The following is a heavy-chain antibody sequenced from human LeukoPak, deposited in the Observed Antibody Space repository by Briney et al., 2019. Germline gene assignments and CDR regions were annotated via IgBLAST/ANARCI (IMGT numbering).Heavy chain of an antibody. CDR3: ARGIRAAAGPWYFDY. J-gene: IGHJ4*02. CDR1: GDSTPVDY. D-gene: IGHD6-13*01. Sequence: PSETLSLTCTVSGDSTPVDYWTWIRQPPGKGLQWIGYVYYSGSTNYSPSLKSRATISVDTSKNQFSLKLSSVTAADTAVYYCARGIRAAAGPWYFDYWGQGTLVSVSS. V-gene: IGHV4-59*01. CDR2: VYYSGST.